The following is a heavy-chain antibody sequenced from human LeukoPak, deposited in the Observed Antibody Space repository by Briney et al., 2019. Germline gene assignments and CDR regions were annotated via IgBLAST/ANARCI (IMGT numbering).Heavy chain of an antibody. CDR3: ARIYREIFGAYYYYMDV. J-gene: IGHJ6*03. CDR1: GVSVSSGDYY. D-gene: IGHD3-3*01. V-gene: IGHV4-30-4*08. CDR2: IYYTGST. Sequence: SETLSLTCTVSGVSVSSGDYYWSWIRQPPGKGLEWIGFIYYTGSTYYNPSLKSRVTISVDTSKNQFSLKLSSVTAADTAVYYCARIYREIFGAYYYYMDVWGKGTTVTVSS.